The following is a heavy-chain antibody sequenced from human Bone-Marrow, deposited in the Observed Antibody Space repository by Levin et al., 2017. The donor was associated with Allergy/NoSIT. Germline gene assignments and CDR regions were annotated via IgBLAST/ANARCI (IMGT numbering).Heavy chain of an antibody. CDR3: ARENGHEYDS. Sequence: SGPTLVKPTQTLTLTCTVSGFSLRSPGVGVGWIRQPPGKALVWLALIYWDDKRYSPSLKSRLTIARDTSKNQVVLTMTNMDPADTATYYCARENGHEYDSWGQGTLVTVSS. CDR1: GFSLRSPGVG. CDR2: IYWDDK. J-gene: IGHJ4*02. D-gene: IGHD2-8*01. V-gene: IGHV2-5*01.